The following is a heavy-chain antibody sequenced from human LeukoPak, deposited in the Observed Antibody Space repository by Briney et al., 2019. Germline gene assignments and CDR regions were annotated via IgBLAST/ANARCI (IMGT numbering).Heavy chain of an antibody. D-gene: IGHD3-9*01. CDR3: AKDAVSILTGYSYFDY. J-gene: IGHJ4*02. V-gene: IGHV3-9*01. CDR1: GFTFDDYA. CDR2: ISWNSGSI. Sequence: PGRSLRLSCAASGFTFDDYAMHWVRQAPGKGLEWVSGISWNSGSIGYADSVKGRFTISRDNAKNSLYLQMNSLGAEDTALYYCAKDAVSILTGYSYFDYWGQGTLVTVSS.